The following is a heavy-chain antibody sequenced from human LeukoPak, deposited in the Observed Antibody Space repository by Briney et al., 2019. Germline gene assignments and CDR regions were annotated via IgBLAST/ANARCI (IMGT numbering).Heavy chain of an antibody. CDR2: LNPNSGGT. V-gene: IGHV1-2*02. Sequence: ASVRVSSKASGYTFTVYYMHWVRQAPGQGREWMGWLNPNSGGTNYAKTFQGRVTMTRDTSISTAYMELSRLRSDDTAVYYCARGSKLLWFGELLRFDYWGQGTLVTVSS. D-gene: IGHD3-10*01. CDR3: ARGSKLLWFGELLRFDY. J-gene: IGHJ4*02. CDR1: GYTFTVYY.